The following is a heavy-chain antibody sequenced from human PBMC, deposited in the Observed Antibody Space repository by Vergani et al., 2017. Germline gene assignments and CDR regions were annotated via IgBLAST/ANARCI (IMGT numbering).Heavy chain of an antibody. CDR2: INHSGST. V-gene: IGHV4-34*01. D-gene: IGHD6-13*01. Sequence: QVQLQQWGAGLLKPSETLSLTCAVYGGSFSGYYWSWIRQPPGKGLEWIGEINHSGSTNYNPSLKSRVTISVDTSKNQFSLKLSSVTAADTAVYYCAREYSSSRSGAFDIWGQGTMVTVSS. CDR3: AREYSSSRSGAFDI. J-gene: IGHJ3*02. CDR1: GGSFSGYY.